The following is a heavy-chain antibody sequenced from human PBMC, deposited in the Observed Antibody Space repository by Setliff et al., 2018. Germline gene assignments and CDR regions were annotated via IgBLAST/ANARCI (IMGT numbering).Heavy chain of an antibody. J-gene: IGHJ6*02. CDR1: GGSISSSSYY. V-gene: IGHV4-39*07. Sequence: PSETLSLTCTVSGGSISSSSYYWGWIRQPPGKGLGWIGSIYYSGSTYYNPSLKSRVTISVDTSKNQFSLKLSSVTAADTAVYYCARVGGYYYYYGMDVWGQGTTVTVSS. CDR3: ARVGGYYYYYGMDV. CDR2: IYYSGST.